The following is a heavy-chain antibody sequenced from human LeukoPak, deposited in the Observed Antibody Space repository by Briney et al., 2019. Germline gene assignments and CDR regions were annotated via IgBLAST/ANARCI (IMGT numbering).Heavy chain of an antibody. D-gene: IGHD3-22*01. CDR2: IYTSGST. Sequence: SETLSLTCTVSGGPISSGSYYWSWIRQPAGKGLEWIGRIYTSGSTNYNPSLKSRVTISVDTSKNQFSLKLSSVTAADTAVYYCARESPDSSGYFGYWGQGTLVTVSS. CDR1: GGPISSGSYY. CDR3: ARESPDSSGYFGY. J-gene: IGHJ4*02. V-gene: IGHV4-61*02.